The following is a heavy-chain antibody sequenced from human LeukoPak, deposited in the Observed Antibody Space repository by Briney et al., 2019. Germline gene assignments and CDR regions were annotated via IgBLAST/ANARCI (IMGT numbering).Heavy chain of an antibody. V-gene: IGHV1-2*02. D-gene: IGHD3-10*01. CDR1: GYTFTGCY. Sequence: ASVKVSCKASGYTFTGCYMHWVRQAPGQGLEWMGWINPNSGGTNYAQKFQGRVTMTRDTSISTAYMELSRLRSDDTAVYYCARDSITMVRGPPYNWFDPWGQGTLVTVSS. CDR2: INPNSGGT. J-gene: IGHJ5*02. CDR3: ARDSITMVRGPPYNWFDP.